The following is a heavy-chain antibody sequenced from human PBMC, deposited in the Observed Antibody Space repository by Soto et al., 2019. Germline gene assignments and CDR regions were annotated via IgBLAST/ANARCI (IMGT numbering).Heavy chain of an antibody. Sequence: QVQLVESGGGVVQPGRSLRLSCAASGFTFSSYGMHWVRQAPGKGLEWVAVISYDGSHKYYADSVKGRFTISRDNSKNTMYLQMNGLRAEDTAVHYCAKDIGLEVSNYHYYGVDVWGQGTTVTVSS. J-gene: IGHJ6*02. CDR1: GFTFSSYG. CDR3: AKDIGLEVSNYHYYGVDV. V-gene: IGHV3-30*18. D-gene: IGHD3-3*01. CDR2: ISYDGSHK.